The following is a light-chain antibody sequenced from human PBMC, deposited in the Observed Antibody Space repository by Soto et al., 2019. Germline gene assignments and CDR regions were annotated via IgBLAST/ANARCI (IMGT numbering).Light chain of an antibody. CDR3: SSYTSSSTVV. CDR2: EVS. V-gene: IGLV2-14*01. Sequence: QSALTQPASVSGSPGQSITICCTRTSSDVGGYNYVSWYQQHPGKAPKLIIYEVSNRPSGVSNRFSGSKSGNTASLSISGLQAEDEADYYCSSYTSSSTVVFGGGTKLTVL. J-gene: IGLJ2*01. CDR1: SSDVGGYNY.